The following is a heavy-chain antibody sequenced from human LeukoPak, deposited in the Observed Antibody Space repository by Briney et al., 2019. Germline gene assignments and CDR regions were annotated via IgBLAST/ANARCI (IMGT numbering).Heavy chain of an antibody. CDR3: AREAAGYSFPY. CDR2: INPDSGGT. J-gene: IGHJ4*02. D-gene: IGHD5-18*01. Sequence: ASVKVSCKASGSTLTGYSMQWVRQAPGHGLEWMGWINPDSGGTNYVQKFQGRVTMTGDTSISTAYMELSRLTSDDTAVYYCAREAAGYSFPYWGQGTLVTVSS. V-gene: IGHV1-2*02. CDR1: GSTLTGYS.